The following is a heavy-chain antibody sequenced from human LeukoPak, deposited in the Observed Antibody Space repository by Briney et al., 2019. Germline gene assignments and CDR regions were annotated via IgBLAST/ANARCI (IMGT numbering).Heavy chain of an antibody. CDR2: ISGSGGST. J-gene: IGHJ4*02. Sequence: PGGSLRLSCAASGFTFSSYAMSWVRQATGKGLEWVSAISGSGGSTYYADSVKGRFTISRDNAKNSLYLQMNSLRTEDTALYYCAKDRYYGSGSYYDYWGQGTLVTVSS. CDR1: GFTFSSYA. D-gene: IGHD3-10*01. CDR3: AKDRYYGSGSYYDY. V-gene: IGHV3-23*01.